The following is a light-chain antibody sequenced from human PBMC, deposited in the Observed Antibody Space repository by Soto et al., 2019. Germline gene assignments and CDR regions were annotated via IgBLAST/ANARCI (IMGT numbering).Light chain of an antibody. CDR1: QSLLHSNGYNY. CDR2: LGS. CDR3: MQALQSPAT. Sequence: DIVMTQSPLSLPVTPGEPASISCRCSQSLLHSNGYNYLDWYLQKPGQSPQLLIYLGSSRASGVPARFSGSGSGTDFTLKISRVEADDVGVYYCMQALQSPATFGQGTKLEIK. J-gene: IGKJ2*01. V-gene: IGKV2-28*01.